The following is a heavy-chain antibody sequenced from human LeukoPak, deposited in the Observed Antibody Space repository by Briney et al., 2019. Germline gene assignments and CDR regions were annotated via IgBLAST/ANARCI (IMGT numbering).Heavy chain of an antibody. D-gene: IGHD6-19*01. V-gene: IGHV4-34*01. CDR3: ARDVATTGWYTFDY. CDR2: INHSGST. J-gene: IGHJ4*02. CDR1: GGSFSGYY. Sequence: ASETLSLTCAVYGGSFSGYYWSWIRQPPGKGLEWIGEINHSGSTNYNPSLKSRVTISVDTSKNQFSLKLSSVTAADTAVYYCARDVATTGWYTFDYWGQGTLVTVSA.